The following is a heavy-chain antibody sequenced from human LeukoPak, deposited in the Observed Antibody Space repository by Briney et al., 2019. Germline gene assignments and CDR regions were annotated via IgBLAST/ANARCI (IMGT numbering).Heavy chain of an antibody. Sequence: PSETLSLTCTVSGGSISSYYWSWIRQPPGKGLEWLGYIYYSGGTNYNPSLKSRVTISVDTSKNQFSLKLSSVTAADTAVYYCARARAYSSSWNYYFDYWGQGTLVTVSS. CDR1: GGSISSYY. J-gene: IGHJ4*02. CDR3: ARARAYSSSWNYYFDY. V-gene: IGHV4-59*01. D-gene: IGHD6-13*01. CDR2: IYYSGGT.